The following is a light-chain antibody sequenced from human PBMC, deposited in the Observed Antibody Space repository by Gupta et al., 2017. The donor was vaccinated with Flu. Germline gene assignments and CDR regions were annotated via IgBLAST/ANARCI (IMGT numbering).Light chain of an antibody. J-gene: IGKJ1*01. CDR2: DAA. V-gene: IGKV3-11*01. CDR3: QQRFPLWT. CDR1: QSVSTN. Sequence: IVLTQSPATLSLSPGERATLSCRASQSVSTNLAWYQQKPGQPPRLLIYDAATRATGVPARFSGSGSGTDFTLTSSRRESEDVAIYYWQQRFPLWTFGQGTKVEIK.